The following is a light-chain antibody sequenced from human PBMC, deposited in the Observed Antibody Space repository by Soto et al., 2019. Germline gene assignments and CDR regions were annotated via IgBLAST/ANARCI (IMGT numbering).Light chain of an antibody. CDR1: QIVLYNSNNKNY. Sequence: DIVMTQSPDSLAVSLGERATINCKSSQIVLYNSNNKNYLAWYQQKPGQPPKLLIYWASTRESGVPDRFSGSGSETDFTLTISSLQTEDFAVYYCHQYNNWPPWTFGQGTKVDIK. CDR2: WAS. CDR3: HQYNNWPPWT. V-gene: IGKV4-1*01. J-gene: IGKJ1*01.